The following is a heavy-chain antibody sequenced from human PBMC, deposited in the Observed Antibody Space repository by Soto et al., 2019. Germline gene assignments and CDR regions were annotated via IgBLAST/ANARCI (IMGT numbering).Heavy chain of an antibody. Sequence: SGPTLVNPTETLTLTCTFSGFSLSSTRVAVGWIRQPPGKALEWLALIYWDYDKRYSPFLKSRLTITKDTSKNQVVLTMTNMDPVDTATYYCAHSVVAGLGYYFDYWGQGTLVTVPQ. D-gene: IGHD6-19*01. J-gene: IGHJ4*02. V-gene: IGHV2-5*02. CDR3: AHSVVAGLGYYFDY. CDR1: GFSLSSTRVA. CDR2: IYWDYDK.